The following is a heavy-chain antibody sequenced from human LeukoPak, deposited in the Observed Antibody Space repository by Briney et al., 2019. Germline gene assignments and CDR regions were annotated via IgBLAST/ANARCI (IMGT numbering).Heavy chain of an antibody. CDR3: ARGVATLADPPDY. D-gene: IGHD5-12*01. V-gene: IGHV1-2*02. J-gene: IGHJ4*02. Sequence: GASVKVSCKASGYTFTGYYMHWVRQAPGQGLEWMGWINPNSGGTNYAQKVQGRVTMTRDTSISTAYMELSRLRSDDTAVYYCARGVATLADPPDYWGQGTLVTVSS. CDR1: GYTFTGYY. CDR2: INPNSGGT.